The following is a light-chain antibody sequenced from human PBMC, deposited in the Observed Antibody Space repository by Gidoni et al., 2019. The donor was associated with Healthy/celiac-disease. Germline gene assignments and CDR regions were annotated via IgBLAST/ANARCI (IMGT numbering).Light chain of an antibody. CDR3: QAWDISTVV. V-gene: IGLV3-1*01. Sequence: SYELTQPPSWSVSPGQTASITCSGDKWGDKYACWYQQKPGQSPVLVIYQDTKRPSGIPERFSGSNSGNTATLTISGTQAMDEADYYCQAWDISTVVFGGGTKLTVL. CDR1: KWGDKY. CDR2: QDT. J-gene: IGLJ2*01.